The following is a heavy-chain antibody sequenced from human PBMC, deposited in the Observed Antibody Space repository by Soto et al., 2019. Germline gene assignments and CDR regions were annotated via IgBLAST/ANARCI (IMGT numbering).Heavy chain of an antibody. Sequence: GGSLRLSCAASGFTFSNYAMAWVRQAPGKGLEWVSSISGNDGRTFYADSAKGRFTISRDNSKNTVHLQMNSLRAEDTAVYYCAKRGFCSGSSCLFDQRGQRSQVTASS. CDR3: AKRGFCSGSSCLFDQ. J-gene: IGHJ4*02. V-gene: IGHV3-23*01. D-gene: IGHD2-2*01. CDR1: GFTFSNYA. CDR2: ISGNDGRT.